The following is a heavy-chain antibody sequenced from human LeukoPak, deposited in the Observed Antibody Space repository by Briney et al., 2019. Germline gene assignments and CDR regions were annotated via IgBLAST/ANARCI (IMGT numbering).Heavy chain of an antibody. CDR1: GYSFTNYW. CDR3: ARQGTSSSAFDC. CDR2: ISPGSSDT. J-gene: IGHJ4*02. D-gene: IGHD6-6*01. Sequence: KTGESLKISCQGSGYSFTNYWIGWVRQLPGKGLEWMGIISPGSSDTSYSPSFQGQVTISADKSISTAYLQWSSLKASDTAMYYCARQGTSSSAFDCWGQGTLVTVSS. V-gene: IGHV5-51*01.